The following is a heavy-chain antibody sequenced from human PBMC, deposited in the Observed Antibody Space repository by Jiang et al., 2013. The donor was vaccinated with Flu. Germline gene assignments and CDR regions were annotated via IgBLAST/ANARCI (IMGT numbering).Heavy chain of an antibody. CDR1: GYTFTSYA. V-gene: IGHV1-3*01. CDR3: ASGTLLWFGSPDDY. CDR2: INAGNGNT. Sequence: SGAEVKKSGASVKVSCKASGYTFTSYAMHWVRQAPGQRLEWMGWINAGNGNTKYSQKFQGRVTITRDTSASTAYMELSSLRSEDTAVYYCASGTLLWFGSPDDYWGQGTLVTVSS. D-gene: IGHD3-10*01. J-gene: IGHJ4*02.